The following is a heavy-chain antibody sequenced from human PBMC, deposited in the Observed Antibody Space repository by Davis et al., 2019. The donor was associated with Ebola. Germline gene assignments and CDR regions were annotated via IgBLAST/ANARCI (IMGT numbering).Heavy chain of an antibody. CDR2: IIPIFGTA. D-gene: IGHD5/OR15-5a*01. J-gene: IGHJ4*02. CDR3: ARGCVSVTCYLD. V-gene: IGHV1-69*13. Sequence: SVKVSCKASGGTFSSYAISWVRQAPGQGLEWMGGIIPIFGTANYAQKFQGRVTITADESTSTAYMELSSLRSEDTAVYYCARGCVSVTCYLDWGQGTLVTVSS. CDR1: GGTFSSYA.